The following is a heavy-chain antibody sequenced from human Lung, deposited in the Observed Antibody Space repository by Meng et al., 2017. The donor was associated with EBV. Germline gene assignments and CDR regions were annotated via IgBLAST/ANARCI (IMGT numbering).Heavy chain of an antibody. J-gene: IGHJ4*02. D-gene: IGHD2-21*02. V-gene: IGHV1-69*01. CDR3: ARQGYCHDGDCYTPLFDY. CDR1: GGTLRNNS. Sequence: QVQLVQSVAEVKKPGSSVKLSCQASGGTLRNNSMAWVRQAPGQGLEWMGGITPSFGKTYYAQKFQGRVTFTADESTSIAYMELRSLRFEDTAVYYCARQGYCHDGDCYTPLFDYWGQGTLVTVSS. CDR2: ITPSFGKT.